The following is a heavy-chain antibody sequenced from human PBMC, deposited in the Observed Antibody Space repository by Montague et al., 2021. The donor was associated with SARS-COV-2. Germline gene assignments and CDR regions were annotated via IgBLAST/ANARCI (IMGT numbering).Heavy chain of an antibody. CDR3: ARNRLSVFDF. D-gene: IGHD2/OR15-2a*01. J-gene: IGHJ4*02. CDR1: GFSPSTPNVG. Sequence: PALVKPTQTLTLTCTFSGFSPSTPNVGVAWIRQPPGKALGWLALIDWTHDQYYSRSLGTRLTISPGTSKSQVVLTLTNVDTVDTATYYCARNRLSVFDFWGQGTLVTVSS. V-gene: IGHV2-70*01. CDR2: IDWTHDQ.